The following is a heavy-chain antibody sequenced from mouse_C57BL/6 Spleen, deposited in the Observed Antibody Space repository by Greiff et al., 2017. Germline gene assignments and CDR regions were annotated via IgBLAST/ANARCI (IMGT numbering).Heavy chain of an antibody. D-gene: IGHD1-1*01. V-gene: IGHV1-50*01. CDR1: GYTFTSYW. CDR2: IDPSDSYT. Sequence: QVQLQQPGAELVKPGASVKLSCKASGYTFTSYWMQWVKQRPGQGLEWIGEIDPSDSYTNYNQKFKGKATLTVDTSSSTAYMQLSSLTSEDSAVYYCATYYYGSGCFDVWSTGSTVTVSS. CDR3: ATYYYGSGCFDV. J-gene: IGHJ1*03.